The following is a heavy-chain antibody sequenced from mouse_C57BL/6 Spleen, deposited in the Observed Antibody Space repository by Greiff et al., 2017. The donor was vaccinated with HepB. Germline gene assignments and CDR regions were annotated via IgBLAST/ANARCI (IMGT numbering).Heavy chain of an antibody. CDR2: IDPETGGT. V-gene: IGHV1-15*01. J-gene: IGHJ3*01. D-gene: IGHD1-1*01. CDR1: GYTFTDYE. CDR3: TRGGPTVGAY. Sequence: VKLQESGAELVRPGASVTLSCKASGYTFTDYEMHWVKQTPVHGLEWIGAIDPETGGTAYNQKFKGKAILTADKSSSTAYMELRSLTSEDSAVYYCTRGGPTVGAYWGQGTLVTVSA.